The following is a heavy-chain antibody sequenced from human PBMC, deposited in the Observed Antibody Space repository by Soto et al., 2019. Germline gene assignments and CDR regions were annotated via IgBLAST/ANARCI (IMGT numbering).Heavy chain of an antibody. V-gene: IGHV3-66*01. D-gene: IGHD3-10*01. CDR3: ARGTWIVRGLIHDAFDI. CDR2: IYNSGTS. Sequence: GGSLRLSCAASGFTVSRHYRNWVRQAPGKGLDWVSVIYNSGTSFYADSVKGRFTVSRDTAKNSVFLHMSSLRAEDTAVYFCARGTWIVRGLIHDAFDIWGPGTMVTLS. J-gene: IGHJ3*02. CDR1: GFTVSRHY.